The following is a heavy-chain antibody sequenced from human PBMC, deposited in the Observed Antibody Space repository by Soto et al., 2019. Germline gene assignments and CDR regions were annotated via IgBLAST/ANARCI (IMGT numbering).Heavy chain of an antibody. CDR3: ARAYSDAFDI. J-gene: IGHJ3*02. CDR2: ISSSGTGI. V-gene: IGHV3-11*01. Sequence: PGRSLRLSCAASGFTFSDYYMTWIRQAPGKGLEWVSYISSSGTGIYYADSVKGRFTISRDNAKNSLYLQMSSLRAEDTAVYYCARAYSDAFDIWGRGTMVTVSS. D-gene: IGHD2-15*01. CDR1: GFTFSDYY.